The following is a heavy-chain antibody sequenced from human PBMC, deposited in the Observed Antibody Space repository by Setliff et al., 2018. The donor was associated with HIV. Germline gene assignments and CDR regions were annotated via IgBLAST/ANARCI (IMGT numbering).Heavy chain of an antibody. CDR3: SRSQGIGNYYMDV. CDR2: ISSGPTYI. V-gene: IGHV3-21*01. D-gene: IGHD2-15*01. Sequence: GGSLRLSCAASGFTFSAYSMTWVRQAPGKGLGWVSSISSGPTYIYYADSLKGRFTISRDNAENSLFLQLNSLRDEDTAVYYCSRSQGIGNYYMDVWGTGTTVTVS. J-gene: IGHJ6*03. CDR1: GFTFSAYS.